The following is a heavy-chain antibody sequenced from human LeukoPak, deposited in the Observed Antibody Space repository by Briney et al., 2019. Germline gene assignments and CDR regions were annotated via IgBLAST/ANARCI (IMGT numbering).Heavy chain of an antibody. J-gene: IGHJ6*03. V-gene: IGHV4-59*12. CDR2: IYYSGTT. CDR1: GGSISSYY. Sequence: SETLSLTCTVSGGSISSYYWNWSRQPPGKGLVGIGCIYYSGTTNYNPSLQSRVSMSVDTSKNQFSLKLSSVTAADTAVYYCARGRGGVIYYYYMDVWGKGTTVTVSS. D-gene: IGHD2/OR15-2a*01. CDR3: ARGRGGVIYYYYMDV.